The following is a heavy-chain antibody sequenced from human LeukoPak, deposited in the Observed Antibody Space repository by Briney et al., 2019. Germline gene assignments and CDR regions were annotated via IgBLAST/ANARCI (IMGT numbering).Heavy chain of an antibody. CDR2: IWFDGTNK. CDR1: GFTFSNYG. D-gene: IGHD5-12*01. V-gene: IGHV3-33*01. CDR3: ARDRGVAAHLDY. J-gene: IGHJ4*02. Sequence: PGRSLRLSCAASGFTFSNYGMHWVRQAPGKGLEWGAVIWFDGTNKYYADSVRGRFTISRDNSKNTLYLQMSSLRAEDTAVYYCARDRGVAAHLDYWGQGTLVTVSS.